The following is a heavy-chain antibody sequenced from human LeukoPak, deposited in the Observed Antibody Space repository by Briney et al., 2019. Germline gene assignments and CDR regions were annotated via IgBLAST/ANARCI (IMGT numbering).Heavy chain of an antibody. CDR2: IYTSGST. J-gene: IGHJ3*02. Sequence: SETLSLTCPVSGGSISSYYWSWIRQPPGKGLEWIGYIYTSGSTNYDPSLKSRVTISVDTSKNQFSLKLSSVTAADTAVYYCARHVGSSGWIDAFDIWGQGTMVTVSS. D-gene: IGHD6-6*01. CDR1: GGSISSYY. CDR3: ARHVGSSGWIDAFDI. V-gene: IGHV4-4*09.